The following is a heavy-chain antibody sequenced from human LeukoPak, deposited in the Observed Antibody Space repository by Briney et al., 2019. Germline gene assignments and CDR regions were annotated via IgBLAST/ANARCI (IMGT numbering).Heavy chain of an antibody. V-gene: IGHV3-74*01. D-gene: IGHD4-17*01. Sequence: GGSLRLSCAASGFTLSSYWMHWVRQAPGKGLVWASRINSDGSSTSYADSVKGRFTISRDNAKNTLYLQMNSLRAEDTAVYYCARTTGTWGQGTLVTVSS. CDR2: INSDGSST. CDR3: ARTTGT. J-gene: IGHJ5*02. CDR1: GFTLSSYW.